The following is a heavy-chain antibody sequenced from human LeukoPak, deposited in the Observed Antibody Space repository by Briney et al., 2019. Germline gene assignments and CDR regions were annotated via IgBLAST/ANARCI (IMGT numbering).Heavy chain of an antibody. CDR3: ARVHGDYVAFDI. CDR2: MNPNSGNT. J-gene: IGHJ3*02. D-gene: IGHD4-17*01. CDR1: GYTFTSYD. V-gene: IGHV1-8*01. Sequence: ASVKVSCKASGYTFTSYDINWVRQATGQGLEWMGWMNPNSGNTGYAQKFQGRVTMTRNTSISAAYMELSSLRSEDTAVYYCARVHGDYVAFDIWGQGTMVTVSS.